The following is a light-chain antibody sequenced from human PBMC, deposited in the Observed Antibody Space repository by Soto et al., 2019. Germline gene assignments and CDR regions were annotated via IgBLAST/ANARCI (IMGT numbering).Light chain of an antibody. V-gene: IGLV1-47*01. CDR2: RNN. CDR3: AAWDDTLEVV. J-gene: IGLJ2*01. CDR1: SSKIGSSY. Sequence: QSVLTQPPSASGTPGQRVTISCSGSSSKIGSSYVYWYQQLTGTAPKLLIYRNNQRPSGVPDRFSGSNSGTSASLAISGLRSEDEADYYCAAWDDTLEVVFGGGTKLTVL.